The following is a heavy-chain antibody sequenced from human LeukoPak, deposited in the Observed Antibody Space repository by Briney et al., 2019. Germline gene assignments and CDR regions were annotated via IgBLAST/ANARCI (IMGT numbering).Heavy chain of an antibody. Sequence: ASVKVSCKASGYTFTSYGISWVRQAPGQGLEWMGWISAYNGDTNYAQKLQGRVTMTTDTSTSTAYTELRSLRSDDTAVYYCARDSWVEQWLVRSGYYFDYWGQGTLVTVSS. V-gene: IGHV1-18*01. CDR1: GYTFTSYG. CDR3: ARDSWVEQWLVRSGYYFDY. J-gene: IGHJ4*02. CDR2: ISAYNGDT. D-gene: IGHD6-19*01.